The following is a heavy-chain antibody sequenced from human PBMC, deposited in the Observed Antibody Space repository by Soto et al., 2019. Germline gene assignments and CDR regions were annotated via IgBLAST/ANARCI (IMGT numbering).Heavy chain of an antibody. J-gene: IGHJ4*02. Sequence: SQTLSLTCTVAGGSSSSYYWSWIRKPPGKGLEWIGYIYYSGSTNYNPSLKSRVTISADKSISTAYLQWSSLKASDTAMYYCATISANLRSPLDYWGQGTLVTVSS. CDR1: GGSSSSYY. D-gene: IGHD3-3*01. CDR3: ATISANLRSPLDY. V-gene: IGHV4-59*12. CDR2: IYYSGST.